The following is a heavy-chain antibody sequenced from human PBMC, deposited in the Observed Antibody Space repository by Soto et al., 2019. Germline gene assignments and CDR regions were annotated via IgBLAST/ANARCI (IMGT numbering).Heavy chain of an antibody. CDR3: ARAVYGDYAHPGPTDRWFDP. J-gene: IGHJ5*02. CDR2: IYYSGST. V-gene: IGHV4-30-4*02. D-gene: IGHD4-17*01. CDR1: GGSISSGDYY. Sequence: SETLSLTCTVSGGSISSGDYYWSWIRQPPGKGLEWIGYIYYSGSTYYNPSLKSRVTISVDTSKNQFSLEVSSVTAADTAVYYCARAVYGDYAHPGPTDRWFDPWGQGTLVTVSS.